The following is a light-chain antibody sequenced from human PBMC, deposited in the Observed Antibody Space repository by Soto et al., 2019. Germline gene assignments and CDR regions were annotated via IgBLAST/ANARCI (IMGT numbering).Light chain of an antibody. CDR1: SSDVGGYNY. CDR2: DVS. J-gene: IGLJ2*01. CDR3: SSYTSSSTL. V-gene: IGLV2-14*01. Sequence: QSALTQPASVSGSPGQSITISCTGTSSDVGGYNYVSWYQQHPGKAPKLMICDVSNRPSGVSNRFSGSKSGNTASLTISGLQAEDEADYYCSSYTSSSTLFGVGTKLTVL.